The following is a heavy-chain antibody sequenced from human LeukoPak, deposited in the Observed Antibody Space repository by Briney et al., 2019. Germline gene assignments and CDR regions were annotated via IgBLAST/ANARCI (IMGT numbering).Heavy chain of an antibody. CDR3: ARGDYYDSSGYYYLDY. V-gene: IGHV4-39*01. Sequence: PSETLSLTCTVSGGSISSSSYYWGWIRQSPGKGLEWIGSIYYSGSTYYNPSLKSRVTISVDTPKNQFSLKLSSVTAADTAVYYCARGDYYDSSGYYYLDYWGQGTLVTVSS. D-gene: IGHD3-22*01. J-gene: IGHJ4*02. CDR1: GGSISSSSYY. CDR2: IYYSGST.